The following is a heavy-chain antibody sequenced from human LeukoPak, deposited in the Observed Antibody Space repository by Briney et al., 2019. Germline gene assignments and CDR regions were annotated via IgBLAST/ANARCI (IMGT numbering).Heavy chain of an antibody. CDR2: INHSGST. J-gene: IGHJ4*02. D-gene: IGHD5-24*01. CDR3: ARGSVDLTWLFDY. V-gene: IGHV4-34*01. Sequence: SETLSLTCAVYGGSFSGYYWSWIRQPPGKGLEWIGEINHSGSTNYNPSLKSRVTISVDTSKSQFSLKLSSVTAADTAVYYCARGSVDLTWLFDYWGQGTLVTVSS. CDR1: GGSFSGYY.